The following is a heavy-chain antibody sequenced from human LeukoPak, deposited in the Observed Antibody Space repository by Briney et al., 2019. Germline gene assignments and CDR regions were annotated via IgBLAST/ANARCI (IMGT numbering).Heavy chain of an antibody. V-gene: IGHV4-39*01. CDR3: ARGRGYDYVWGSYRFYYFDY. Sequence: SETLSLTCTVSGGSISSSRYYWGWIRQPPGKGLEWIGSIYYSGSTYYNPSLKSRVTISVDTSRNQFSLKLSYVTAADTAVYYCARGRGYDYVWGSYRFYYFDYWGQGTLVTVSS. D-gene: IGHD3-16*02. CDR2: IYYSGST. J-gene: IGHJ4*02. CDR1: GGSISSSRYY.